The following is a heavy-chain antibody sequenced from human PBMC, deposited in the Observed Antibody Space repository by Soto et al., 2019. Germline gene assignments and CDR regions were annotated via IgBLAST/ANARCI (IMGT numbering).Heavy chain of an antibody. D-gene: IGHD6-13*01. V-gene: IGHV4-34*01. CDR2: INHSGST. CDR3: AKPASSSWYGGLYYYGMDV. CDR1: GGSFRGYY. J-gene: IGHJ6*02. Sequence: SETRPLTCAVYGGSFRGYYWSWIRQPPGKGLEWIGEINHSGSTNYNPSLKSRVTISVDTSKNQFSLKLSSVTAADTAVYYCAKPASSSWYGGLYYYGMDVWGQGTTVTVSS.